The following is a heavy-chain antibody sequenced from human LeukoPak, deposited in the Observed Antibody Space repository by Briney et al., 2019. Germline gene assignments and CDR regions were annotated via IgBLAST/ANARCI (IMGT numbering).Heavy chain of an antibody. CDR2: IYYSVST. V-gene: IGHV4-59*02. J-gene: IGHJ5*02. CDR1: GGSVSRHY. Sequence: PSETLSLTCTLSGGSVSRHYWSWIPETPERGLEWIGYIYYSVSTNYNTSLKGRVTIAEDTPKKQFSLKLISVTAADTAGYDCARVYGGNPQAGGLIWRDHWGQGTVVTVSS. CDR3: ARVYGGNPQAGGLIWRDH. D-gene: IGHD4-23*01.